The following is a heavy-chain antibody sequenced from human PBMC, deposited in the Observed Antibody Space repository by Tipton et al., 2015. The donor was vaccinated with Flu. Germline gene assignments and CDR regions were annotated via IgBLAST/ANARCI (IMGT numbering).Heavy chain of an antibody. V-gene: IGHV3-48*01. CDR2: ISSSSSTI. D-gene: IGHD3-16*01. Sequence: SLRLSCAASGFTFSSYSMNWVRQAPGKGLEWVSSISSSSSTIYYADSVKGRFTISRDNAKNSLYLQMNSLRAEDTAVYYCARDPRSYYYYMDVWGKGTTVTVSS. CDR3: ARDPRSYYYYMDV. CDR1: GFTFSSYS. J-gene: IGHJ6*03.